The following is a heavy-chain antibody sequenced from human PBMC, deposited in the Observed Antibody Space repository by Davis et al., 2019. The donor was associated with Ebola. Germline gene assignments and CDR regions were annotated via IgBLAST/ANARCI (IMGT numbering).Heavy chain of an antibody. Sequence: GESLKISCAASGFTFSSYSMNWVRQAPGKGLEWVSSISSSSSYIYYADSVKGRFTISRDNAKNSLYLQMNSLRAEDTAVYYCARDRLYGSGSYIPNWFDPWGQGTLVTVSS. D-gene: IGHD3-10*01. J-gene: IGHJ5*02. CDR3: ARDRLYGSGSYIPNWFDP. CDR2: ISSSSSYI. V-gene: IGHV3-21*01. CDR1: GFTFSSYS.